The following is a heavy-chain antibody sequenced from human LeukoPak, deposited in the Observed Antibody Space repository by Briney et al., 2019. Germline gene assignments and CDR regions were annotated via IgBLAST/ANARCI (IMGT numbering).Heavy chain of an antibody. CDR3: ARDRSYGYYYYYYMDV. J-gene: IGHJ6*03. CDR1: GFTFSSYA. Sequence: PGGSLRLSCAAAGFTFSSYAMHWVRQAPGKGLEYVSAISSNGGSTYYANSVKGRFTISRDNSKNTLYLQMGSLRAEDMAVYYCARDRSYGYYYYYYMDVWGKGTTVTVSS. D-gene: IGHD5-18*01. V-gene: IGHV3-64*01. CDR2: ISSNGGST.